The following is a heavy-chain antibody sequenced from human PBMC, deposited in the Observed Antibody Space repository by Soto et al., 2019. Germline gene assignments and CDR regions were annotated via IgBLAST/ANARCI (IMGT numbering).Heavy chain of an antibody. D-gene: IGHD3-22*01. CDR1: GGSISSGGYY. Sequence: TLSLTCTVSGGSISSGGYYWSWIRQHPGKGLEWIGYIYYSGNTYYNPSLKSRVTISVDTSNNQFSLKLSSVTAADTAVYYCARDDDSSGYGYFDLWGRGTLVTVSS. V-gene: IGHV4-31*03. CDR2: IYYSGNT. CDR3: ARDDDSSGYGYFDL. J-gene: IGHJ2*01.